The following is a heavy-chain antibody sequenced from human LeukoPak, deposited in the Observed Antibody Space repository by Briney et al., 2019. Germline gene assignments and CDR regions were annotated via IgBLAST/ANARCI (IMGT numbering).Heavy chain of an antibody. V-gene: IGHV3-11*01. D-gene: IGHD3-22*01. J-gene: IGHJ4*02. CDR2: ISRGGNTI. Sequence: GGSLRLSFAASGFRFSYYHMNWFRPAPGKGLEWLSYISRGGNTIYYADSVRGRFTISRDNVKNSLYLQMNSLRAEDTAVYYCAREYYDRSGYYSFDHWGQGTLVTVSS. CDR3: AREYYDRSGYYSFDH. CDR1: GFRFSYYH.